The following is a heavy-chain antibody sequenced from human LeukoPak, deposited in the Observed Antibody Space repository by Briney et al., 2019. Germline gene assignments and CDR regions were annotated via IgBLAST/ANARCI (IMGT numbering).Heavy chain of an antibody. CDR3: ARGGYVSSWYWVY. J-gene: IGHJ4*02. V-gene: IGHV3-48*03. D-gene: IGHD6-13*01. CDR2: ISSSGSTI. Sequence: GGSLRLSCAASGFTFSSYEMNWVRQAPGKGLEWVSYISSSGSTIYYADSVKGRFTISRDNAKNSLYLQMNNLRAEDTATYYCARGGYVSSWYWVYWGQGTLVTVSS. CDR1: GFTFSSYE.